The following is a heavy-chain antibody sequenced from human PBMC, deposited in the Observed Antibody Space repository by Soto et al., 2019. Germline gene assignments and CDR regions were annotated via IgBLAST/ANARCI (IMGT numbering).Heavy chain of an antibody. J-gene: IGHJ6*02. CDR2: IRDDGTNN. CDR1: GFTFSDYA. V-gene: IGHV3-30-3*01. Sequence: QVQLVESGGGVVQPGRSLRLSCAASGFTFSDYAMHWVRQAPGKGLEWVALIRDDGTNNFYADPVKGRFSSSRDNSKNTLFLQMNSLSVEDTAVYYCAREGRIAKVRGARYDYYGMDVWGQGTTVTVSS. D-gene: IGHD3-10*01. CDR3: AREGRIAKVRGARYDYYGMDV.